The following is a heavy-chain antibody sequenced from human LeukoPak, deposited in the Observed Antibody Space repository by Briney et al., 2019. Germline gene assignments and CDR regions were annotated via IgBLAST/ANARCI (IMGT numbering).Heavy chain of an antibody. CDR3: ARDTPRKPDADDYSNYGIGYNWFDP. J-gene: IGHJ5*02. CDR1: GFTFSSYW. D-gene: IGHD4-11*01. CDR2: IKQDGSEK. V-gene: IGHV3-7*01. Sequence: PGGSLRLSCAASGFTFSSYWMSWVRQAPGKGLEWVANIKQDGSEKYYVDSVKGRFTISRDNAKNSLYLQMNSLRAEDTAVYYCARDTPRKPDADDYSNYGIGYNWFDPWGQGTLVTVSS.